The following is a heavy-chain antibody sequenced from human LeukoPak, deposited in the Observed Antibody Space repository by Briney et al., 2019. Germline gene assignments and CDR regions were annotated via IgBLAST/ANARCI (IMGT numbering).Heavy chain of an antibody. Sequence: GGSLRLSCAASGFTFSHYGMHWVRQTPGKGLEWVALIWYDGSKKDYTDSVKGRFTISRDNSKNTLSLQMNSLRVEDTAVYYCARDGINSSFWHYFKSWGQGTLVTVSS. CDR3: ARDGINSSFWHYFKS. CDR1: GFTFSHYG. V-gene: IGHV3-33*01. J-gene: IGHJ4*02. CDR2: IWYDGSKK. D-gene: IGHD2/OR15-2a*01.